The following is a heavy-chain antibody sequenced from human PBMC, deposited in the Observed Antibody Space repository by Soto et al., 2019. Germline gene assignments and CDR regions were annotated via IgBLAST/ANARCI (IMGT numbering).Heavy chain of an antibody. CDR2: ISYDGSNK. D-gene: IGHD3-3*01. J-gene: IGHJ6*02. V-gene: IGHV3-30*18. CDR1: GFTFSSYG. CDR3: AKVLQYYDFWSGYYNYYYGMDV. Sequence: GGSLRLSCAASGFTFSSYGMHWVRQAPGKGLEWVAVISYDGSNKYYADSVKGRFTISRDNSKNTLYLQMNSLRAEDTAVYYCAKVLQYYDFWSGYYNYYYGMDVSGQGTTVTVSS.